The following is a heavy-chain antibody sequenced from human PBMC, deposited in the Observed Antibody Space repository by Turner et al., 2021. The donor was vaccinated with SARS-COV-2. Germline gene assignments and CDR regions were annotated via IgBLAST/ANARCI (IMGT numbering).Heavy chain of an antibody. CDR1: GFTFSRYG. D-gene: IGHD2-15*01. J-gene: IGHJ4*02. CDR2: ISYDGSNK. Sequence: QVQLVESGGGVVQPGRSLRLPCAASGFTFSRYGMHWVRQAPGKGLEWVAVISYDGSNKYNADSVKGRFTISRDNSKNTLYLQMNSLRAEDTAVYYCAKSGGIYCSGGNCYSSYFDYWGQGTLVTVSS. V-gene: IGHV3-30*18. CDR3: AKSGGIYCSGGNCYSSYFDY.